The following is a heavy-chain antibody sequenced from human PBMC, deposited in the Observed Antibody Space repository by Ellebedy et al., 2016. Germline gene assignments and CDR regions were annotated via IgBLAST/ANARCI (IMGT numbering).Heavy chain of an antibody. D-gene: IGHD4-23*01. CDR1: GASISSYY. Sequence: SETLSLTCTVSGASISSYYWSWIRQPPGKGLEWVGHIYHGGTTRSNPSLRSRVTMSLDTSKNQFSLKLTSVTAADTAVYYCARLPGTTVVTPADSWGQGTLVTVSS. V-gene: IGHV4-59*08. CDR2: IYHGGTT. CDR3: ARLPGTTVVTPADS. J-gene: IGHJ4*02.